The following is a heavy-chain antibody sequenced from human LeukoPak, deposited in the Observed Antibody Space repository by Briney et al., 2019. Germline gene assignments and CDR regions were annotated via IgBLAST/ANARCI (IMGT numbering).Heavy chain of an antibody. CDR1: AATFTSCG. CDR3: ATPLPNCGSTSCDTEGAFDI. V-gene: IGHV1-69*05. Sequence: SVKLSCNAAAATFTSCGNSWDRQPPGQGLGLMGVIILIFGGANSGQAYHGRVTITTDASTSTAYMELSSLRFEDRAVYYCATPLPNCGSTSCDTEGAFDIWGQGTMVTVSS. CDR2: IILIFGGA. D-gene: IGHD2-2*02. J-gene: IGHJ3*02.